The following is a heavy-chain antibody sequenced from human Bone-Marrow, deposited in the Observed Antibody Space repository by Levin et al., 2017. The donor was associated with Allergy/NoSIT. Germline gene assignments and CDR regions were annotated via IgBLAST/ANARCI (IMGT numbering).Heavy chain of an antibody. D-gene: IGHD3-10*01. CDR3: ARTQYYYGSGTYPH. CDR2: VNPRTGNT. J-gene: IGHJ4*02. CDR1: GYTFTDYF. Sequence: ASVKVSCNVSGYTFTDYFLHWVRQAPGQGLEWVGWVNPRTGNTNYAEKFRGRVTMTRDTSINTAYMDLSGLRSDDTAVYYCARTQYYYGSGTYPHWGQGTLVTVSS. V-gene: IGHV1-2*02.